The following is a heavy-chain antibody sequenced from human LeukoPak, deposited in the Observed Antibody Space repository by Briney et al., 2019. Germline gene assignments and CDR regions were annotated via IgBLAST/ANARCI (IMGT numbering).Heavy chain of an antibody. V-gene: IGHV3-7*01. CDR3: ARIYPGRPYYDSSDPAFDI. CDR1: GFTFSSYW. D-gene: IGHD3-22*01. CDR2: IKQDGSEK. J-gene: IGHJ3*02. Sequence: GGSLRLSCAASGFTFSSYWMSWVRQAPGKGLEWVANIKQDGSEKYYVDSVKGRFTISRDNAKNSLYLQMNSLRAEDTAVYYCARIYPGRPYYDSSDPAFDIWGQGTMVTVSS.